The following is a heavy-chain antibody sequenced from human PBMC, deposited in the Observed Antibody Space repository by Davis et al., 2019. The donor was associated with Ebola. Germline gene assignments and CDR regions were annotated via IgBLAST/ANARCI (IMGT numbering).Heavy chain of an antibody. J-gene: IGHJ6*02. CDR2: ISGSGMST. D-gene: IGHD6-13*01. CDR3: AKDVGQQLVTGYGMDV. Sequence: PGGSLRLSCAASGLTFRSFGMSWVRQAPGKGLEWVSGISGSGMSTYKADSVKGRFTTSRDNSRNTFYLEMNSLRVADTAVYYCAKDVGQQLVTGYGMDVWGQGTTVIVSS. V-gene: IGHV3-23*01. CDR1: GLTFRSFG.